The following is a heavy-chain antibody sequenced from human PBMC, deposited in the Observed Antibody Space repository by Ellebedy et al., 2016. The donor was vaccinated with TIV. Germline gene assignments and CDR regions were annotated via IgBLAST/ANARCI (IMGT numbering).Heavy chain of an antibody. CDR2: ISYDGSNK. CDR3: AREDTAMVTLTYYFDY. J-gene: IGHJ4*02. V-gene: IGHV3-30-3*01. D-gene: IGHD5-18*01. Sequence: GGSLRLSXAASGFTFSSYAMHWVRQAPGKGLEWVAVISYDGSNKYYADSVKGRFTISRDNSKNTLYLQMNSLRAEDTAVYYCAREDTAMVTLTYYFDYWGQGTLVTVSS. CDR1: GFTFSSYA.